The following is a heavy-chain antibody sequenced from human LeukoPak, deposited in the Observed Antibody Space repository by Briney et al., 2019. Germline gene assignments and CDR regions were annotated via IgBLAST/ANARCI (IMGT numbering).Heavy chain of an antibody. J-gene: IGHJ4*02. D-gene: IGHD3-22*01. CDR2: ISSDGSST. CDR1: GFTFRSHW. V-gene: IGHV3-74*01. Sequence: GGSLRLSCGAYGFTFRSHWMHWVRQPPGKGLVWVSRISSDGSSTSYADSVKGRFTISRDNAKNSLYLQMNSLRAEDTAVYYCARGLSVIANDYWGQGTLVTVSS. CDR3: ARGLSVIANDY.